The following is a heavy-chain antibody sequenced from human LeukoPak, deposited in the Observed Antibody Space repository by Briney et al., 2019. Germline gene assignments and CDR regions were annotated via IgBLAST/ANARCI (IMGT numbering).Heavy chain of an antibody. V-gene: IGHV4-39*01. D-gene: IGHD5-12*01. CDR3: ARHATTGPRSGYDQVAGEEFDY. J-gene: IGHJ4*02. Sequence: SETLSLTCTVSGGSIGSGYSYWGWIRQPPGRGLEWIGSIYHSGGTYYNPSLKSRVTISVDTSKNQFSLKLSSVTAADTAVYYCARHATTGPRSGYDQVAGEEFDYWGQGTLVTVSS. CDR1: GGSIGSGYSY. CDR2: IYHSGGT.